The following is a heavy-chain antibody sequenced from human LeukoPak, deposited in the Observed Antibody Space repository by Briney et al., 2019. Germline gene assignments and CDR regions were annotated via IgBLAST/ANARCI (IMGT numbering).Heavy chain of an antibody. D-gene: IGHD3-9*01. V-gene: IGHV3-23*01. CDR2: ISGSGGST. J-gene: IGHJ6*02. CDR1: GFTFSSYA. Sequence: GGSLRLSCAASGFTFSSYAMSWVRQAPGKGLEWVSAISGSGGSTYYADSVKGRFTISRDNSKNTLYLQMNSLRAEDTAVYYCAKDKQVLRYFDWLPPSSYYYYYGMDVWGQGTTVTVSS. CDR3: AKDKQVLRYFDWLPPSSYYYYYGMDV.